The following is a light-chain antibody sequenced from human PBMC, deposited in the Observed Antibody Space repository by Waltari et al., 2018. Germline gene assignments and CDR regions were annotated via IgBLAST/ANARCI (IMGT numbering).Light chain of an antibody. CDR2: GNT. J-gene: IGLJ2*01. Sequence: QSVLTQPPSVSGAPGQGVTLPCTGSSSNIRAGYDVPWFQQLPGTAPKLLIHGNTNRPSGVPDRFSGSKSGTSASLAITGLQAEDEADYYCQSYDNSPYVIFGGGTKLTVL. CDR1: SSNIRAGYD. CDR3: QSYDNSPYVI. V-gene: IGLV1-40*01.